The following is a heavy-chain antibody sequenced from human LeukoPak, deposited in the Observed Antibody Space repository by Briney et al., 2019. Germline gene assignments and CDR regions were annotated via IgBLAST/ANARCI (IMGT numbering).Heavy chain of an antibody. CDR1: GGTFSSYA. V-gene: IGHV3-30-3*01. CDR2: ISYDGSNK. Sequence: SCKASGGTFSSYAISWVRQAPGKGLEWVAVISYDGSNKYYADSVKGRFTISRDNSKNTLYLQMNSLRAEDTAVYYCASAPGYSSSWLVYWGQGTLVTVSS. CDR3: ASAPGYSSSWLVY. D-gene: IGHD6-13*01. J-gene: IGHJ4*02.